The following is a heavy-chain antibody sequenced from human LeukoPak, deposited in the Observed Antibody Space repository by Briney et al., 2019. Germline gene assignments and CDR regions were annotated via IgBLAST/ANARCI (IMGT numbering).Heavy chain of an antibody. J-gene: IGHJ2*01. CDR1: GFTFSSYA. CDR3: AGSDTTGYSPRESAYWYFDL. Sequence: PGGSLRLSCAASGFTFSSYAMSWVRQAPGKGLEWVAVISSSGGSTYYADSVKGRFTISRDNAKNSMYLQINSLRDEDTALYYCAGSDTTGYSPRESAYWYFDLWGRGTLVTVSS. D-gene: IGHD3-22*01. V-gene: IGHV3-23*01. CDR2: ISSSGGST.